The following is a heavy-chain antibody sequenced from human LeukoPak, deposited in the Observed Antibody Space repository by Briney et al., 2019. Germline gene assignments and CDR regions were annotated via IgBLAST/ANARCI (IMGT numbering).Heavy chain of an antibody. CDR1: GLTFTSYS. D-gene: IGHD4-17*01. V-gene: IGHV3-21*01. J-gene: IGHJ4*02. CDR2: LSSSSSYI. Sequence: GGSLRLSCAASGLTFTSYSMNWVRQAPGEGLEWVSSLSSSSSYIYYADSVKGRFTISRDNAKNSLYLQMNSLRAEDTAVYYCARLTTTVTTPFDYWGQGTLVTVSS. CDR3: ARLTTTVTTPFDY.